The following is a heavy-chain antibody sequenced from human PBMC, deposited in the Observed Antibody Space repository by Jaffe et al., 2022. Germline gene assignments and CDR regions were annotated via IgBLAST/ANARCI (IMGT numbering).Heavy chain of an antibody. J-gene: IGHJ3*02. V-gene: IGHV3-7*05. CDR1: GFTFSSYW. Sequence: DVQLVESGGGLVQPGGSLRISCAASGFTFSSYWMSWVRQAPGKGLEWVANIKHDGSEKYYVDSVKGRFTISREHANSSLYLQMNNLRADDTAMYYCARSYTRSSWYRFEEGHDAVDIWGQGTMVTVSS. D-gene: IGHD6-13*01. CDR3: ARSYTRSSWYRFEEGHDAVDI. CDR2: IKHDGSEK.